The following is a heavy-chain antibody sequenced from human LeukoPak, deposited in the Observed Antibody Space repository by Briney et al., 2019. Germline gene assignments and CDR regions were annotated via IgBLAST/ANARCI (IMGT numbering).Heavy chain of an antibody. Sequence: SQTLSLTCTVSGGSISSGDYYWSWIRQPPGKGLEWIAYMYYSGSTYYNPSLKSRVTMSADTSKNQLSLKLSSVTAADTAVYYCARPYYYDSRIDPWGQGILVNVSS. CDR2: MYYSGST. V-gene: IGHV4-30-4*01. CDR1: GGSISSGDYY. J-gene: IGHJ5*02. CDR3: ARPYYYDSRIDP. D-gene: IGHD3-22*01.